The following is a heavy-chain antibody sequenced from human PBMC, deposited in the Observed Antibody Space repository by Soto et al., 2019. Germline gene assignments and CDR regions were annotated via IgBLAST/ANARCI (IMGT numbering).Heavy chain of an antibody. Sequence: PSETLSLTCTVSSGSMSGYYCNWIRQPPGKGLEWIGYIYYSGSTNYNPSLKSRVTISVDTSKNQFSLKLSSVTAADTAVYYCARAGDYDFWSGYSNDAFDIWGQGTMVTVSS. J-gene: IGHJ3*02. CDR3: ARAGDYDFWSGYSNDAFDI. D-gene: IGHD3-3*01. CDR2: IYYSGST. V-gene: IGHV4-59*01. CDR1: SGSMSGYY.